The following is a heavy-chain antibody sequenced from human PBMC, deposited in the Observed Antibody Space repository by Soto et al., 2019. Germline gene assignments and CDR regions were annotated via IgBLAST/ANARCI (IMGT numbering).Heavy chain of an antibody. J-gene: IGHJ3*02. Sequence: GGSLRLSCAASGFTFTNYWMHWVRQVPGEGLVWVSRIDNHGDGTSYADFVKGRLTISRDNAKNTLYLQMNSLRVEDTAIYYCGTAFEKWGQGTMVTVSS. CDR3: GTAFEK. V-gene: IGHV3-74*01. CDR1: GFTFTNYW. CDR2: IDNHGDGT.